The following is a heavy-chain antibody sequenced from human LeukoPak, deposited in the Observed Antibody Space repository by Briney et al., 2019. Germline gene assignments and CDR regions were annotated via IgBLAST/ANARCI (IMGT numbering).Heavy chain of an antibody. J-gene: IGHJ4*02. V-gene: IGHV1-8*02. CDR2: MNPNSGNT. D-gene: IGHD5-24*01. CDR1: GYTFKNYD. Sequence: GASVKVYCKASGYTFKNYDINWVRQATGQGLEWMGWMNPNSGNTGFAQKFQDRVSMTRDTSINTAYMELTSLRSGDTVVYYCARATPGGLHGYSFDYWGQGTVVTVYS. CDR3: ARATPGGLHGYSFDY.